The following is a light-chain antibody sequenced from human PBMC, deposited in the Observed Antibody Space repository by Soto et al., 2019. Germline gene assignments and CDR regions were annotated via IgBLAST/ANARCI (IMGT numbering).Light chain of an antibody. CDR1: SSDVGGYNY. CDR3: SSYTSSSTNWV. V-gene: IGLV2-14*01. CDR2: EVS. J-gene: IGLJ3*02. Sequence: QSALTQPASVCGSPGQSITISCTGTSSDVGGYNYVSWYQQHPGKAPKLMIYEVSNRPSGVSNRFSGSKSGNTASLTISGLQAEDEADYYCSSYTSSSTNWVFGGGTKLTVL.